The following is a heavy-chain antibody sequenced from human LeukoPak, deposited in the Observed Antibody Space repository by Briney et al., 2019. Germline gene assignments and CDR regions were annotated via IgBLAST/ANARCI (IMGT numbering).Heavy chain of an antibody. CDR2: INHSGST. CDR3: ATPLRSYGMDV. Sequence: SETLSLTCAVYGGSFSGYYRSWIRQPPGKGLEWIGEINHSGSTNYNPSLKSRVTISVDTSKNQFSLKLSSVTAADTAVYYCATPLRSYGMDVWGQGTTVTVSS. V-gene: IGHV4-34*01. J-gene: IGHJ6*02. CDR1: GGSFSGYY.